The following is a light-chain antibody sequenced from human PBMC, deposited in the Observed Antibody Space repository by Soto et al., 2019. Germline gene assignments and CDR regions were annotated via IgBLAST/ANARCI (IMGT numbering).Light chain of an antibody. Sequence: DIQMTQSPSSLSASVGDRVTITCQASQDSKNYLNWYQQKPGKAPKLLIYEASNLETGVPSRFSGSGSGRSFTISISSLQPEDIATYYCQQCDDFINFGGGTRIEIK. V-gene: IGKV1-33*01. CDR2: EAS. J-gene: IGKJ4*01. CDR3: QQCDDFIN. CDR1: QDSKNY.